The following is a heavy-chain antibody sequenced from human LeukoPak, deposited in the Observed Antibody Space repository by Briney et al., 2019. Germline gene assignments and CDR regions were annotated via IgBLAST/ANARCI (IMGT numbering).Heavy chain of an antibody. CDR2: IYYSGST. V-gene: IGHV4-39*02. J-gene: IGHJ4*02. CDR1: GGSISSSSYY. Sequence: SETLSLTCTVSGGSISSSSYYWGWIRQPPGKGLEWIGSIYYSGSTYYNPSLKSRVTLSVDTSKNQFSLKLNSVTAADTAVYYCARESAPGSTARGVIWGQGTLVTVSS. D-gene: IGHD3-10*01. CDR3: ARESAPGSTARGVI.